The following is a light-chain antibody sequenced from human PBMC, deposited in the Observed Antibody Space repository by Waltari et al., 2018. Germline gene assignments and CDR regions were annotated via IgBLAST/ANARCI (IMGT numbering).Light chain of an antibody. CDR2: SSK. V-gene: IGLV1-40*01. Sequence: QSVLTQPPSVSGAPGQRITISCTGSSPNIGAGNDVHWYQHLPGTAPTLLIYSSKKRPSGVPDRFSGAKSGTSVSLDITGLEAEDEADYYCQSFDNNLSGVVFGGGAKLTVL. J-gene: IGLJ2*01. CDR1: SPNIGAGND. CDR3: QSFDNNLSGVV.